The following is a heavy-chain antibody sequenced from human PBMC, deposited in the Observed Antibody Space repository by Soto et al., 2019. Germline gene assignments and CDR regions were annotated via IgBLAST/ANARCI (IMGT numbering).Heavy chain of an antibody. V-gene: IGHV3-30-3*01. Sequence: GGSLRLSCAASGFTFSSYAMHWVRQAPGKGLEWVAVISYDGSNKYYADSVKGRFTISRDNSKNTLYLQMNSLRAEDTAVYYCARDGNPHFFYGDYVEVYGMDDWGQGTTVTVSS. CDR3: ARDGNPHFFYGDYVEVYGMDD. CDR1: GFTFSSYA. CDR2: ISYDGSNK. D-gene: IGHD4-17*01. J-gene: IGHJ6*01.